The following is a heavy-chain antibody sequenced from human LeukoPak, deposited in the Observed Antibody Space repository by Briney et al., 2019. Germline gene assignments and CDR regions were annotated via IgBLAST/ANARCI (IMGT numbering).Heavy chain of an antibody. CDR2: IYPGDSDT. Sequence: ESLKISCKGSGYSFTSYWIGWVRQMPGKGLEWMGIIYPGDSDTRYSPSFQGQVTIPADKSISTAYLQWSSLKASDTAMYYCARARGIAAASPYYMDVWGKGTTVTVSS. J-gene: IGHJ6*03. D-gene: IGHD6-13*01. CDR1: GYSFTSYW. CDR3: ARARGIAAASPYYMDV. V-gene: IGHV5-51*01.